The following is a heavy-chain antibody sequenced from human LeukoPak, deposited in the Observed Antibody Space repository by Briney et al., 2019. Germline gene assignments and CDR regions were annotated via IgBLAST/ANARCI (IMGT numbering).Heavy chain of an antibody. CDR1: GFIFSTHW. D-gene: IGHD6-6*01. CDR2: IKEDGSEK. CDR3: ARDTNQYSRFDY. J-gene: IGHJ4*02. V-gene: IGHV3-7*01. Sequence: GGSLRLSCAASGFIFSTHWMSWVRRAPGKGLESVANIKEDGSEKYYLDSVKGRFTISRDNAKNSLYLQMNSLGAEDTAVYYCARDTNQYSRFDYWGQGTLVTVSS.